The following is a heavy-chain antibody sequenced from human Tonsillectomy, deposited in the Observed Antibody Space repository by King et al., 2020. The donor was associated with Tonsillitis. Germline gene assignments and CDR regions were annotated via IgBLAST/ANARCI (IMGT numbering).Heavy chain of an antibody. Sequence: VQLQESGPGLVKPSQTLSLTCTVSGGSISRGSYYWSWIRQPAGKGLEWIGRMYTSGSTNYNPALKSRVTISVDTSKNQFSLKLSPVTAADTAVYYCARDTGDSSGWYRFWGAFDIWGQGTMVTVSS. D-gene: IGHD6-19*01. CDR2: MYTSGST. J-gene: IGHJ3*02. CDR3: ARDTGDSSGWYRFWGAFDI. V-gene: IGHV4-61*02. CDR1: GGSISRGSYY.